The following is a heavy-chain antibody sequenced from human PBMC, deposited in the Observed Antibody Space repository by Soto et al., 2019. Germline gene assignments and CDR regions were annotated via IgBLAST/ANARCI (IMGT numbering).Heavy chain of an antibody. D-gene: IGHD5-18*01. CDR1: SFTFRDYT. CDR2: ISKTRTKK. Sequence: GGSLNLSCAEPSFTFRDYTLYWVCQAHCNGLEWLAGISKTRTKKDYAVSVKGRFTISRDNFRNTFYLQMDSLRSEDTALYYCAREGTKDSFYYYGLDVWGPGT. J-gene: IGHJ6*02. CDR3: AREGTKDSFYYYGLDV. V-gene: IGHV3-30-3*01.